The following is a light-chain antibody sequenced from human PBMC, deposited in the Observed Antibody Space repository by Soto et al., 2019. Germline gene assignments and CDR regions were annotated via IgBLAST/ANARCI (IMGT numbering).Light chain of an antibody. J-gene: IGKJ3*01. Sequence: EIVLTQSPGTLSLSPGERATLSCRASQSITSSYLAWYQQKPGQAPRLLIHGASNRATGIPDRFSGSGSGTEFTLTISRLEPEDFAVFYCQQSGRSPCTFGPGTKVDLK. CDR1: QSITSSY. CDR2: GAS. V-gene: IGKV3-20*01. CDR3: QQSGRSPCT.